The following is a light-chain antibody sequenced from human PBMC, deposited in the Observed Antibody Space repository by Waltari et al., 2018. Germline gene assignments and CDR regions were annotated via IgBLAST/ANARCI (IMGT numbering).Light chain of an antibody. CDR3: SSYTSSSTYVV. CDR2: EVR. J-gene: IGLJ2*01. Sequence: RHQGKAPKCFICEVRNRRAGFSNRFSGSKSGDTASLTISGLQAEDEADYYCSSYTSSSTYVVFGGGTKRTVL. V-gene: IGLV2-14*01.